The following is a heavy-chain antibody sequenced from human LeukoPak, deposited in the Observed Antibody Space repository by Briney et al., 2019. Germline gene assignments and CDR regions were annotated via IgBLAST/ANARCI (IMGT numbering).Heavy chain of an antibody. V-gene: IGHV1-2*06. J-gene: IGHJ4*02. D-gene: IGHD1-1*01. CDR1: GYTFTGYY. CDR3: ARGTEYYFDY. CDR2: INPNSGGT. Sequence: ASVKVSCKASGYTFTGYYMHWVRQAPGQGLEWMGRINPNSGGTNYAQKFQGRVTMTRDTSISTAYMDLTRLRSDDTAVYYCARGTEYYFDYWGQGTLVTVYS.